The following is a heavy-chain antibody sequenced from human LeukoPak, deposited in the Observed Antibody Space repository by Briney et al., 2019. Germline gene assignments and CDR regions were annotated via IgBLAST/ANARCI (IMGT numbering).Heavy chain of an antibody. D-gene: IGHD3-22*01. CDR3: ARTLYYYDSSGYLNY. Sequence: PGRSLRLSCAASGFTFSRYTMHWVRQAPGKGLEWVALISYDGSYEYYADSVKGRFTISRDNSKNTLYLQMNSLRAEDTAVYYCARTLYYYDSSGYLNYWGQGTLVTVSS. CDR2: ISYDGSYE. J-gene: IGHJ4*02. CDR1: GFTFSRYT. V-gene: IGHV3-30*04.